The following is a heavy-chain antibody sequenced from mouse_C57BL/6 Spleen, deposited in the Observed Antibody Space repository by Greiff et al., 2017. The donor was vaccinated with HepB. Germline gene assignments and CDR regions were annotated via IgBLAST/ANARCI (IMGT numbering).Heavy chain of an antibody. CDR3: ARREDYYAGSWFAY. CDR2: FYPGSGSI. J-gene: IGHJ3*01. D-gene: IGHD1-1*01. V-gene: IGHV1-62-2*01. CDR1: GYTFTEYP. Sequence: VQLQQSGAELVKPGASVKLSYKASGYTFTEYPIHWVKQRSGQGLEWIGWFYPGSGSIKYNEKFKDKATVTADKSSSTVYMELSRLTSEDLVVYGCARREDYYAGSWFAYWGQGTLVTVSA.